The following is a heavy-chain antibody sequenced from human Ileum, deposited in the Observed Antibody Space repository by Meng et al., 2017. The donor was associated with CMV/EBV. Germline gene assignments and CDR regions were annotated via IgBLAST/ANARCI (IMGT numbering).Heavy chain of an antibody. J-gene: IGHJ4*02. Sequence: QAHLREPGHGLVKPSQPPSLPCAVSGGSISTYYWTWVRQPAGKGLEWIGRINAGGSTNDNPSLKSRVTMSVDTSKNQFSLKVTSVTAADTAVYYCAREENTVNQFEYWGQGTLVTVSS. CDR3: AREENTVNQFEY. V-gene: IGHV4-4*07. D-gene: IGHD4-17*01. CDR2: INAGGST. CDR1: GGSISTYY.